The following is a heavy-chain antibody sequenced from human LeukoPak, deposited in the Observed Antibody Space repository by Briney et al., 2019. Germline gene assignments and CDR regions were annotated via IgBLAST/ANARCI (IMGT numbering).Heavy chain of an antibody. J-gene: IGHJ4*02. Sequence: GASVKVSCKASGGTFSSYAISWVRQAPGQGLEWMGRIIPILGIANYAQKFQGRVTITADTSTSTAYMELSSLRSEDTAVYYCARDPPSDRYSYGRFDYWGQGTLVTVAS. V-gene: IGHV1-69*04. D-gene: IGHD5-18*01. CDR1: GGTFSSYA. CDR3: ARDPPSDRYSYGRFDY. CDR2: IIPILGIA.